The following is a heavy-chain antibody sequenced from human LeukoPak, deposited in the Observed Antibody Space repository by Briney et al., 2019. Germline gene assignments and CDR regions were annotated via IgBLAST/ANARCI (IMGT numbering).Heavy chain of an antibody. CDR1: GGSISSYY. J-gene: IGHJ5*02. CDR3: ARSQAYYYDSSGYSNWFDP. V-gene: IGHV4-59*01. CDR2: IYYSGST. Sequence: SETLSLTCTVSGGSISSYYWSWIRQPPGKGLEWIGYIYYSGSTNYNPSLKSRVTISVDTSKNQFSLKLSSVTAADTAVYYCARSQAYYYDSSGYSNWFDPWGQVTLVTVSS. D-gene: IGHD3-22*01.